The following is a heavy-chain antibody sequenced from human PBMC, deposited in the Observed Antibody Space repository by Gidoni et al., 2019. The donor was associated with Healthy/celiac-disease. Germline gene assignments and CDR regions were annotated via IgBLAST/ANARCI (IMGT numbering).Heavy chain of an antibody. CDR1: GLSFSRDG. Sequence: QVPLVESGGGVAQPAGFMRFSCASSGLSFSRDGLSCVRQAPGKGLEWVAVIWYDGSNKYYADSMKGRFTISRDNSKNTLYLQMNSLRAEDTAVYYCARDPYRWYYGSGSLSSVDIWGQGTMVTVSS. V-gene: IGHV3-33*08. D-gene: IGHD3-10*01. J-gene: IGHJ3*02. CDR2: IWYDGSNK. CDR3: ARDPYRWYYGSGSLSSVDI.